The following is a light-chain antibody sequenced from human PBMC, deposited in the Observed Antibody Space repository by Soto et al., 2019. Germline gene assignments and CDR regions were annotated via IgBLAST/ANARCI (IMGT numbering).Light chain of an antibody. CDR2: GAS. Sequence: EIVLTQSPGTLSLSPRERATHSCRASQSVSSSYLAWYQQKPGQAPRLLIYGASSRATGIPDRFSGSGSGTDFTLTISRLGPEDFAVYYCQQYGSSRPFGQGTKV. CDR3: QQYGSSRP. J-gene: IGKJ1*01. CDR1: QSVSSSY. V-gene: IGKV3-20*01.